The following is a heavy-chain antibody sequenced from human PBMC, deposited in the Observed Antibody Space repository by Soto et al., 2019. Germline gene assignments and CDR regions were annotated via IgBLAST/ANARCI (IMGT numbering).Heavy chain of an antibody. Sequence: GASVKVSCKASGVTFSSYAISWVRQAPGQGLEWMGGIIPIFGTANYAQKFQGRVTITADKSTSTAYMELSSLRSEDTAVYYCATGRPVVTHYYYYGMAVWGQGTTVTVSS. CDR3: ATGRPVVTHYYYYGMAV. CDR1: GVTFSSYA. V-gene: IGHV1-69*06. D-gene: IGHD2-15*01. CDR2: IIPIFGTA. J-gene: IGHJ6*02.